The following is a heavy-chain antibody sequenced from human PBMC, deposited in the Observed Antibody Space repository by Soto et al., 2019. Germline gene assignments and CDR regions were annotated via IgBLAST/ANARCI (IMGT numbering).Heavy chain of an antibody. Sequence: QVQVVESGGGVVQPGRSLRLSCSASGFTFSNYAIHWVRQAPGKGLERVAVISYHGSEQFYADSVKGRFTLSRDNSKNILDLLMSSVSAEDTAMYYWARIGVAIVHLYVYGMAVWFQGTTVIVSS. V-gene: IGHV3-30-3*01. D-gene: IGHD3-16*02. CDR3: ARIGVAIVHLYVYGMAV. CDR1: GFTFSNYA. CDR2: ISYHGSEQ. J-gene: IGHJ6*02.